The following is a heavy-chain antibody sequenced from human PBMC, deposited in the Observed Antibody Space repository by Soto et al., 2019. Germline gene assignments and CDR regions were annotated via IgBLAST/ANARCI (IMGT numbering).Heavy chain of an antibody. V-gene: IGHV4-59*08. D-gene: IGHD2-2*01. CDR3: ARHISTIVPQGPFDY. Sequence: SETLSLTCSVSGGPVSSYFWSWIRQPPGKGLEWIGYIYYSGSTNYNPSLKSRVTISVDTSKNQFSLKLSSVTAADTAVYYCARHISTIVPQGPFDYWGQGTLVTVSS. CDR1: GGPVSSYF. CDR2: IYYSGST. J-gene: IGHJ4*02.